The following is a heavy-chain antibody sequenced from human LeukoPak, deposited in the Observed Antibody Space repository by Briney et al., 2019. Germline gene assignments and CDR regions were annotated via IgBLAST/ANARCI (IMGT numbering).Heavy chain of an antibody. D-gene: IGHD3-9*01. V-gene: IGHV4-61*02. CDR1: GGSISSGSYY. CDR2: IYTSGST. Sequence: PSETLSLTCTVSGGSISSGSYYWSWIRQPAGKGLEWIGRIYTSGSTNYNPFLKSRVTISVDTSKNQFSLKLSSVTAADTAVYYCASSVLRYFDWFRQKRFYFDYWGQGTLVTVSS. J-gene: IGHJ4*02. CDR3: ASSVLRYFDWFRQKRFYFDY.